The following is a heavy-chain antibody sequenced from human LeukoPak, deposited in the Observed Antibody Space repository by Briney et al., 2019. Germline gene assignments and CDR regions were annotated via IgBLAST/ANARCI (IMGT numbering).Heavy chain of an antibody. V-gene: IGHV3-33*01. J-gene: IGHJ4*02. CDR2: IWYDGSNK. D-gene: IGHD6-13*01. CDR1: GFTFSSYG. CDR3: ARGQLGLHYFDY. Sequence: GGSLRLSCAASGFTFSSYGMHWVRQAPGKGLEWVAVIWYDGSNKYYADSVKGRFTISRDNSKDTLYLQMNSLRAEDTAVYYCARGQLGLHYFDYWGQETLVTVSS.